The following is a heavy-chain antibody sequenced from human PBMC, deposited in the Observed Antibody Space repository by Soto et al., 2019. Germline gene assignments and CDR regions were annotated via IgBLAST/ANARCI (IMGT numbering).Heavy chain of an antibody. CDR2: IYPGDSDT. CDR1: GYSFTSYC. J-gene: IGHJ3*02. V-gene: IGHV5-51*01. Sequence: GVSLKIPSKGSGYSFTSYCIGWVRKMTGKGLEWMGIIYPGDSDTRYGPSFQGQVTISADKSISTAYLQWSSLKASDTAMYYCARQAGPPLRTFDIWGQGTMVTVSS. CDR3: ARQAGPPLRTFDI. D-gene: IGHD6-19*01.